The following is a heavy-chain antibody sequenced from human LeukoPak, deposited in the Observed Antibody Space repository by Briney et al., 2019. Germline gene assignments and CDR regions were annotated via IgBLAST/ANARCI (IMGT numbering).Heavy chain of an antibody. CDR3: ARGDSSSYEVYFDY. Sequence: GRSLRLSCAASGFTFSSYGMLWVRQAPGKGLEWVAVIWYDGTNKYYADSVKGRFTISRDSSKNTLYLQMNSLRAEDTAVYYCARGDSSSYEVYFDYWGQGTLVTVSS. D-gene: IGHD6-13*01. J-gene: IGHJ4*02. CDR1: GFTFSSYG. V-gene: IGHV3-33*01. CDR2: IWYDGTNK.